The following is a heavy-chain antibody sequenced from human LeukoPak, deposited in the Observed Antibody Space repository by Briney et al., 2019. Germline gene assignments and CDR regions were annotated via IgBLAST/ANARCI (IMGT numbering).Heavy chain of an antibody. CDR1: GGSISSYY. J-gene: IGHJ4*02. CDR3: ARGSSSSFYN. Sequence: SETLSLTCTVPGGSISSYYWSWIRQPPGKGLEWIGYFSISGSTNYNPPLKSRVTISGDTSKNQFSLRLSSVTAADTAVYYCARGSSSSFYNWGQGTLVTVPS. V-gene: IGHV4-59*01. CDR2: FSISGST. D-gene: IGHD6-13*01.